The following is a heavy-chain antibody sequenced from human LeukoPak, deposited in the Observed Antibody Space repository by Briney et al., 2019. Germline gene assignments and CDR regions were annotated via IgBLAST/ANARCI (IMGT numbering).Heavy chain of an antibody. CDR3: ARDSLLTESFL. D-gene: IGHD3-16*01. V-gene: IGHV3-48*03. J-gene: IGHJ4*02. CDR2: ISSTGSTT. Sequence: GGSLRLSCAASRITLLLYPMTLVRHATCQGPEWVSFISSTGSTTYYADSVKGRFTISTDNAKNSLYLQMNSLSAEDTAIYYCARDSLLTESFLWGQGSLVTVSS. CDR1: RITLLLYP.